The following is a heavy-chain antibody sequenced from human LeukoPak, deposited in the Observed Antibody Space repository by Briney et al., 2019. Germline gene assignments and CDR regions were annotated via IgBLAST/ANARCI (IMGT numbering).Heavy chain of an antibody. CDR1: GGTFSGYA. J-gene: IGHJ4*02. CDR3: AGDCGGDCYWYY. D-gene: IGHD2-21*02. CDR2: IIPIFDTA. Sequence: AVKVSCKAPGGTFSGYAISWVRPAPGQGVEWRGGIIPIFDTANYAQNFQGRVTITADKSTSTAYMELSSLRSEDTAVYYCAGDCGGDCYWYYWGQGTLVTVSS. V-gene: IGHV1-69*06.